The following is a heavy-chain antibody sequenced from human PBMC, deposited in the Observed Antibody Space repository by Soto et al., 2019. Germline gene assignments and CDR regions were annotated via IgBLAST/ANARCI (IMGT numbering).Heavy chain of an antibody. CDR2: IIPIFGTA. V-gene: IGHV1-69*01. J-gene: IGHJ6*02. CDR3: ARDLDYGGGVGMDV. Sequence: QVQLVQSGAEVKKPGSSVKVSCKASGGTFSSYAISWVRQAPGQGLEWMGGIIPIFGTANYAQKFQGRVTITADESTSTSYMELSSLRSEDTAGYYWARDLDYGGGVGMDVWGQGTTVTVSS. CDR1: GGTFSSYA. D-gene: IGHD4-17*01.